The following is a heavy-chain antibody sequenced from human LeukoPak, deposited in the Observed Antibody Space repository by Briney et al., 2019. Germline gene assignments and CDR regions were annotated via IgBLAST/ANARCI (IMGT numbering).Heavy chain of an antibody. CDR2: IIPILGIA. D-gene: IGHD4-17*01. CDR3: ARDYGGNSGSDY. V-gene: IGHV1-69*04. J-gene: IGHJ4*02. Sequence: GASVKVSCKASGGTFSSYAISWVRQAPGRGLEWMGRIIPILGIANYAQKFQGRVTITADKSTSTAYMELSSLRSEDTAVYYCARDYGGNSGSDYWGQGTLVTVSS. CDR1: GGTFSSYA.